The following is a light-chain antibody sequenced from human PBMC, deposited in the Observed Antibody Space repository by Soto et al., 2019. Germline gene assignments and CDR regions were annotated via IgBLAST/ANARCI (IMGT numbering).Light chain of an antibody. CDR2: GAS. CDR3: QQYGSSLTWT. Sequence: EIVLTQSSGTLSLSPGERATLSCRASQSVNGNYLAWYQQKPGQAPRLFIYGASSRATGIPDRFTGSGSGTDFTLTISRLEPEDFAVYYCQQYGSSLTWTFGQGTKVDIK. J-gene: IGKJ1*01. CDR1: QSVNGNY. V-gene: IGKV3-20*01.